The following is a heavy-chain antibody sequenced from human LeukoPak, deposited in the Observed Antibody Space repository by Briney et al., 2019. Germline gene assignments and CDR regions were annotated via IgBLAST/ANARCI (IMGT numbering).Heavy chain of an antibody. Sequence: SETLSLTCTVSGVTISNDYYYWGWIRQPPGRGLEWIGSIFYSGGTDYNPSLKSRVSISVDTAKNQFYLKVSSVTAADTAVYYCARDLRAGDLALDYWGQGTLVTVSS. V-gene: IGHV4-39*07. CDR2: IFYSGGT. J-gene: IGHJ4*02. CDR1: GVTISNDYYY. D-gene: IGHD7-27*01. CDR3: ARDLRAGDLALDY.